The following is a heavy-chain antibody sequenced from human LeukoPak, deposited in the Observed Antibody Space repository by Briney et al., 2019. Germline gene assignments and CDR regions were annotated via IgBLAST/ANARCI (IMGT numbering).Heavy chain of an antibody. D-gene: IGHD3-3*01. CDR3: APRGDFWSGPSY. J-gene: IGHJ4*02. CDR1: GLTFRTHW. Sequence: GGSLRLSCAASGLTFRTHWMNWVRQAPGKGLGWVANIKPDGSETYYVDSVKGRFTVTRDNAQSSLHLQMDSLRGEDTAVYYCAPRGDFWSGPSYWGQGTLVTVSS. V-gene: IGHV3-7*01. CDR2: IKPDGSET.